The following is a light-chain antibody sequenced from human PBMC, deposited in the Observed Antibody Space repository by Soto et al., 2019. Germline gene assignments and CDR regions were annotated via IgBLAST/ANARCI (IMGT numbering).Light chain of an antibody. CDR3: QSYDSRLGGV. J-gene: IGLJ2*01. Sequence: QSVLTQPPSVSGAPGQRVTISCTGSSSNIGAGYDVHWYQQLPGTAPKLLIYGNSNRPSGVPDRFSGSKSGTSASLAITGLRAEDEADYYCQSYDSRLGGVFGGGTKLTVL. CDR1: SSNIGAGYD. V-gene: IGLV1-40*01. CDR2: GNS.